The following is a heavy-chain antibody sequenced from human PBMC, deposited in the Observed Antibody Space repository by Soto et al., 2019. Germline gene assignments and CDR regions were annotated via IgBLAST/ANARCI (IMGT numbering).Heavy chain of an antibody. D-gene: IGHD3-10*01. J-gene: IGHJ4*02. V-gene: IGHV1-46*01. CDR2: IYPSGGTT. CDR1: GYTFTNYY. Sequence: QVQLVQSGAEVKKPGASVRVSCKASGYTFTNYYMHWVRQAPGQGLDWMGIIYPSGGTTTYAQKFQGRVTVTRDTSTSTVCMELNSLRSEDTAVYYCARDISGPKDYWGQGTLVTVSS. CDR3: ARDISGPKDY.